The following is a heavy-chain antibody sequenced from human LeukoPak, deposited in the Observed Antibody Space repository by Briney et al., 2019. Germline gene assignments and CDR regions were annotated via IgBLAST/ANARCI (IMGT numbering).Heavy chain of an antibody. J-gene: IGHJ3*02. CDR2: IKSKTDGGTT. CDR3: TTWIGEFDAFDI. CDR1: GFTFSNAW. D-gene: IGHD3-10*01. V-gene: IGHV3-15*01. Sequence: NPGGSLRLSCAASGFTFSNAWMSWVRQAPGKGLEWVGRIKSKTDGGTTDYAAPVKGRFTISRDDSKNTLYLQTNSLKTEDTAVYYCTTWIGEFDAFDIWGQGTMVTVSS.